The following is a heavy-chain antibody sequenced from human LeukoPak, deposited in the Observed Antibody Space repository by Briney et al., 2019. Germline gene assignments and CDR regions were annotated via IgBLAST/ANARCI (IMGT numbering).Heavy chain of an antibody. CDR2: ISYDGSNK. V-gene: IGHV3-30-3*01. CDR1: GFIFSSYA. CDR3: ARVSDNWFDP. Sequence: PGGSLRLSCAASGFIFSSYAMHWVRQAPGKGLEWVAVISYDGSNKYYADSVKGRFTISRDNSKNTLYQQMNSLRAEDTAVYYCARVSDNWFDPWGQGTLVTVSS. J-gene: IGHJ5*02.